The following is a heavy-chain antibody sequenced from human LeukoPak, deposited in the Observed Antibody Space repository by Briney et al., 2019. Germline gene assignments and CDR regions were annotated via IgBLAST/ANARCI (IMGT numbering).Heavy chain of an antibody. CDR1: GFTFSSYS. D-gene: IGHD1-14*01. J-gene: IGHJ4*02. Sequence: GGSLRLSCAASGFTFSSYSMNWVRQAPGKGLEWVSSISSSSSYIYYADSVKGRFTISRDNAKNSLYLQMNSLRAEDTALYYCARDLLILTGGPFDYWGQGTLVTVSS. V-gene: IGHV3-21*04. CDR3: ARDLLILTGGPFDY. CDR2: ISSSSSYI.